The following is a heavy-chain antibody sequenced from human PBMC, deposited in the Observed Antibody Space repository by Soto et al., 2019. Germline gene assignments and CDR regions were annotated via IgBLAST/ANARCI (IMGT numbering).Heavy chain of an antibody. V-gene: IGHV3-30-3*01. CDR1: GFTFSSYA. CDR2: ISYDGSNK. J-gene: IGHJ5*02. Sequence: GGSLRLSCAASGFTFSSYAMHWVRQAPGKGLEWVAVISYDGSNKYYADSVKGRFTISRDNSKNTLYLQMNSLRAEDTAVYYCARDLWAGTTTGSFDPWGQGTLVTVSS. CDR3: ARDLWAGTTTGSFDP. D-gene: IGHD4-17*01.